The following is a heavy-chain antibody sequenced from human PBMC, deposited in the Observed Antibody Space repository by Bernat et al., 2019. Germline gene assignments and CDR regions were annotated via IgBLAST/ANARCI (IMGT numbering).Heavy chain of an antibody. CDR3: ARDLRHYCYYYGMDV. CDR2: ISSSGSTI. J-gene: IGHJ6*02. V-gene: IGHV3-11*01. CDR1: GSTFSDYY. D-gene: IGHD4-17*01. Sequence: QVQLVESGGGLVKPGGSLRLACAPSGSTFSDYYMSWIRQAPGKGLEWVSYISSSGSTIYYANSEKGRFTISRDNAKNSLYLQMNSLKAEDTGVYYCARDLRHYCYYYGMDVWGQGATVTVSS.